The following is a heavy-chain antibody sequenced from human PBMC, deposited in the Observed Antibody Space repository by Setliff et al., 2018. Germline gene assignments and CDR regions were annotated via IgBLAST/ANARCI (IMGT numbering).Heavy chain of an antibody. Sequence: SETLSLTCAVYGGSFSGYYWSWIRQPPGEGLEWIGEINHSGSTNYNPSLKSRVTISVDTSKNQFSLKLSSVTAADTAVYYCAREPWYYNFWSGSEGSGWFDP. CDR3: AREPWYYNFWSGSEGSGWFDP. CDR1: GGSFSGYY. D-gene: IGHD3-3*01. J-gene: IGHJ5*02. CDR2: INHSGST. V-gene: IGHV4-34*01.